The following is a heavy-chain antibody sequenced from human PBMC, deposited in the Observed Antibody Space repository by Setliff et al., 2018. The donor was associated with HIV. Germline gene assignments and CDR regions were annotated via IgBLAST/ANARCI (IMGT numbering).Heavy chain of an antibody. Sequence: ASVKVSCKASGYSFSGYAMHWVRQVPGQRLEWMGWIIAGDGSIRYSQKFQGRVSFTRDTSASTAYMELSSLRSEDTAVYYCARDSRYGSGSYYTANSFDYWGQGTLVAVST. CDR1: GYSFSGYA. CDR3: ARDSRYGSGSYYTANSFDY. CDR2: IIAGDGSI. D-gene: IGHD3-10*01. J-gene: IGHJ4*02. V-gene: IGHV1-3*01.